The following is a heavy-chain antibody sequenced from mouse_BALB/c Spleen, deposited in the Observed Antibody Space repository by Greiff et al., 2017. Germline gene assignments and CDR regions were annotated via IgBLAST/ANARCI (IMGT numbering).Heavy chain of an antibody. J-gene: IGHJ4*01. CDR3: ARHQYGNSPMDY. V-gene: IGHV5-6*01. Sequence: EVQRVESGGDLVKPGGSLKLSCAASGFTFSSYGMSWVRQTPDKRLEWVATISSGGSYTYYPDSVKGRFTISRDNAKNTLYLQMSSLKSEDTAMYYCARHQYGNSPMDYWGQGTSVTVSS. D-gene: IGHD2-10*02. CDR1: GFTFSSYG. CDR2: ISSGGSYT.